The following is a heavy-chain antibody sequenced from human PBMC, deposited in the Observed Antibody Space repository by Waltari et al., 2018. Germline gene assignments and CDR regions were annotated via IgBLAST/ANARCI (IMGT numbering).Heavy chain of an antibody. CDR2: INHSGST. CDR3: AYQWLTSYYYYMDV. V-gene: IGHV4-34*01. Sequence: QVQLQQWGAGLLKPSETLSLTCAVYGGSFSGYYWSWIRQPPGKGLEWMGEINHSGSTNYNPSLKSRVTISVDTSKNQFSLKLSSVTAADTAVYYCAYQWLTSYYYYMDVWGKGTTVIVSS. J-gene: IGHJ6*03. CDR1: GGSFSGYY. D-gene: IGHD6-19*01.